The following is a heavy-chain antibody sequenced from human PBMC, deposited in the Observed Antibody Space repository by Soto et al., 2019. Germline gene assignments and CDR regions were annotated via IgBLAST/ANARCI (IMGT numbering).Heavy chain of an antibody. CDR3: ARARDSGYDFDY. CDR2: ISGSGSNK. D-gene: IGHD5-12*01. V-gene: IGHV3-30-3*01. CDR1: GFTFSSYA. J-gene: IGHJ4*02. Sequence: PGGSLRLSCAASGFTFSSYAMHWVRQAPGKGLEWVAVISGSGSNKYYADSVKGRFTISRDNSKNTLYLQMNSLRSEDTAVYYCARARDSGYDFDYWGQGTLVTVSS.